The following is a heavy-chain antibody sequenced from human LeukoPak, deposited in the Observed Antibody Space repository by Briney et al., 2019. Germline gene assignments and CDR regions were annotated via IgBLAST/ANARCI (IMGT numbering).Heavy chain of an antibody. CDR3: ARGDYYDGGGRNWFDP. CDR2: IHTSWTT. J-gene: IGHJ5*02. CDR1: GGSMRDSMSTYY. D-gene: IGHD4-23*01. Sequence: SETLSLTCTVSGGSMRDSMSTYYWSFIRQPAGKGLEWIGRIHTSWTTFYNPSLKSRVTMSVDTSRNQFSLRLTSVTAADTAVYYCARGDYYDGGGRNWFDPWGQGTLVTVSS. V-gene: IGHV4-4*07.